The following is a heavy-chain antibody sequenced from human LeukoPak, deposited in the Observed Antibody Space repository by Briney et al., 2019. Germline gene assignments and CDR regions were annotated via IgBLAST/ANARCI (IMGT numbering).Heavy chain of an antibody. Sequence: GASVKVSCKASGYTFTGYYMHWVRQAPGQGLEWMGWINPNSGGTNYAQKFQGGVTMTRDTSISTAYMELSRLRSDDTAVYYCARVIVRQKYYFDYWGQGTLVTVSS. CDR2: INPNSGGT. CDR1: GYTFTGYY. V-gene: IGHV1-2*02. D-gene: IGHD1-26*01. CDR3: ARVIVRQKYYFDY. J-gene: IGHJ4*02.